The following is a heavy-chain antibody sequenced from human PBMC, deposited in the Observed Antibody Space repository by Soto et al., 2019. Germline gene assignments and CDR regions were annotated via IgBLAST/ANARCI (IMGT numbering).Heavy chain of an antibody. CDR1: GYSFTSYW. Sequence: PGESLKISCKGSGYSFTSYWIGWERQMPGKVLEWMGIIYPGDSDTRYSPSFQGQVTISADKSISTAYLQWSSLKASDTAMYYCARHMADSSGYYSSYYYYGMDVWGQGXTVTVYS. CDR3: ARHMADSSGYYSSYYYYGMDV. J-gene: IGHJ6*02. D-gene: IGHD3-22*01. CDR2: IYPGDSDT. V-gene: IGHV5-51*01.